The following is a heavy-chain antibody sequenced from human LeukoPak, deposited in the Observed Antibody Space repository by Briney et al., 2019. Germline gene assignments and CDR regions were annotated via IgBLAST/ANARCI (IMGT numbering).Heavy chain of an antibody. CDR2: ISSSSSYI. J-gene: IGHJ4*02. CDR3: ARDHPTYYYDSSGYWEEVVRDY. D-gene: IGHD3-22*01. V-gene: IGHV3-21*01. Sequence: KAGGSLRLSCAVSGFTFSSYSMNWVRQAPGKGLEWVSSISSSSSYIYYADSVKGRFTISRDNAKNSLYLQMNSLRAEDTAVYYCARDHPTYYYDSSGYWEEVVRDYWGQGTLVTVPS. CDR1: GFTFSSYS.